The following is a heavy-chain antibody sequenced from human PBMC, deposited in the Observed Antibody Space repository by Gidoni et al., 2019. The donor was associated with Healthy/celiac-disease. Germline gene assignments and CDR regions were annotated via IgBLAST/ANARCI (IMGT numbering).Heavy chain of an antibody. V-gene: IGHV3-23*01. Sequence: EVQLLESGGGLVQPGGSLRLSCAASGFTFSSYAMSWVRQAPGKGLEWVSAISGSGGSTYYADSVKGRFTISRDNSKNTLYLQMNSLRAEDTAVYYCAKETPTYCSSTSCYGEEEDYFDYWGQGTLVTVSS. D-gene: IGHD2-2*01. CDR1: GFTFSSYA. J-gene: IGHJ4*02. CDR2: ISGSGGST. CDR3: AKETPTYCSSTSCYGEEEDYFDY.